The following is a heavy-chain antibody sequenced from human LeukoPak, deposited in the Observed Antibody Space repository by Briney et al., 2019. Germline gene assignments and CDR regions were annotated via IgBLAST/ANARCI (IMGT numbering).Heavy chain of an antibody. J-gene: IGHJ4*02. V-gene: IGHV3-21*01. CDR3: ARVLPHGSYFDY. CDR2: ISSSSSYI. CDR1: GFTFSSYS. Sequence: GGSLRLSCAASGFTFSSYSMNWVRQAPGKGLEWVSSISSSSSYIYYADSVKGRFTISRDNAKNSLYLQMNSLRAEDTAVYYCARVLPHGSYFDYWGQGTLVTVSS.